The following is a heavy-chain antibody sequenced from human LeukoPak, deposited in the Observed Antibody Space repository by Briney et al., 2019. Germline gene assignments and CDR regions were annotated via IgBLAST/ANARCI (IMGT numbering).Heavy chain of an antibody. D-gene: IGHD1-26*01. CDR1: GGSISSYY. CDR2: IYYSGST. CDR3: ARGGSPLDY. Sequence: PSETLSLTCTVSGGSISSYYWSWIRQPPGKGLEWIGYIYYSGSTNYNPSLKSRVTISVDTSKNQFSLKLSSVTAADTAVYYCARGGSPLDYWGQGTLVTVSS. V-gene: IGHV4-59*12. J-gene: IGHJ4*02.